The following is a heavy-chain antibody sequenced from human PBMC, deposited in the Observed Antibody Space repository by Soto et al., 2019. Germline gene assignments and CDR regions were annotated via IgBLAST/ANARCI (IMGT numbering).Heavy chain of an antibody. D-gene: IGHD6-6*01. J-gene: IGHJ5*02. CDR3: ARGVGQPVDRWFEP. Sequence: PSETLSLTCTVSGGSISSYYWSWIRQPPWKGLEWIGYIYYSGITNYNPSLKSRVTISVDTSKNQFSLKLSSVTAADTAVYYCARGVGQPVDRWFEPCGRRTLVAVCS. CDR2: IYYSGIT. CDR1: GGSISSYY. V-gene: IGHV4-59*01.